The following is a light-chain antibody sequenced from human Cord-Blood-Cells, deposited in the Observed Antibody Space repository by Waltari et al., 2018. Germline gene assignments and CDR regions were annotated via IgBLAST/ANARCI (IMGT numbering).Light chain of an antibody. CDR1: SSYVGGYNY. Sequence: QSPLTQPASVSGPPGQSITISCTGTSSYVGGYNYVSWYQQHPGKAPKLMIYEVSNRPSGVSNRFSGSKSGNTASLTISGLQAEDEADYYCSSYTSSSTYVFGTGTKVTVL. V-gene: IGLV2-14*01. CDR2: EVS. CDR3: SSYTSSSTYV. J-gene: IGLJ1*01.